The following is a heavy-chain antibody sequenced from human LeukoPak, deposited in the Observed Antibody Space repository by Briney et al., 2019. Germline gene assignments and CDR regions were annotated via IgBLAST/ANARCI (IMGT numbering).Heavy chain of an antibody. V-gene: IGHV1-8*03. J-gene: IGHJ6*03. D-gene: IGHD3-10*01. CDR2: MNPNSGNT. CDR1: GYTFTSYD. Sequence: GASVKVSCKASGYTFTSYDINWVRQATGQGLEWMGWMNPNSGNTGYAQKFQGRVTITRNTSISTAYMELSSLRSEDTAVYYCARGRGPRAVYYYYYYMDVWGKGTTVTVSS. CDR3: ARGRGPRAVYYYYYYMDV.